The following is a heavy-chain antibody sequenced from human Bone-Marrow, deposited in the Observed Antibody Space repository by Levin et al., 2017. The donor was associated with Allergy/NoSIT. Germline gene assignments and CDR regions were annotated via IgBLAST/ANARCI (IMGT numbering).Heavy chain of an antibody. CDR3: ARDPAYTYGLDF. J-gene: IGHJ4*02. Sequence: ASVKVSCAVSGFTFSSNSMNWVRQAPGKGLEWIAYINTAGVTHYADSVEGRFTISRDTAKSSVFLQMNGLRAEDTALYYCARDPAYTYGLDFWGQGTLVTVSS. V-gene: IGHV3-48*01. CDR2: INTAGVT. D-gene: IGHD5-18*01. CDR1: GFTFSSNS.